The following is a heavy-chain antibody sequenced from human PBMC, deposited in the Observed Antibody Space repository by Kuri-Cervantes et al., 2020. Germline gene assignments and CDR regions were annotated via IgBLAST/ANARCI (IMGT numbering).Heavy chain of an antibody. D-gene: IGHD3-3*01. CDR1: GYTFTSYA. V-gene: IGHV1-3*02. J-gene: IGHJ4*02. CDR3: ATRLYYDFWSGYYTGLDYFDY. Sequence: ASVKVSCKASGYTFTSYAMHWVRQAPGQRLEWMGWSNAGNGNTKYSQEFQGRVTITRDTSASTAYMELSSRRSEDMAVYYCATRLYYDFWSGYYTGLDYFDYWGQGTLVTVSS. CDR2: SNAGNGNT.